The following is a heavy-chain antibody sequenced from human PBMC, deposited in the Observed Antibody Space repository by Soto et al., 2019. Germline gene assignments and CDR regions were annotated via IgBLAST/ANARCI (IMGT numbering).Heavy chain of an antibody. J-gene: IGHJ4*02. V-gene: IGHV4-31*03. CDR1: GGSISSGGYY. CDR2: IYYSGST. D-gene: IGHD5-18*01. Sequence: QVQLQESGPGLVKPSQTLSLTCTVSGGSISSGGYYWSWIRQHPGKGLEWIGYIYYSGSTYYNPSLKSRVTISVDTSKNQFSLKLSSVTAADTAVYFCARSGYSNGLNPLLYWGQGTLVTVSS. CDR3: ARSGYSNGLNPLLY.